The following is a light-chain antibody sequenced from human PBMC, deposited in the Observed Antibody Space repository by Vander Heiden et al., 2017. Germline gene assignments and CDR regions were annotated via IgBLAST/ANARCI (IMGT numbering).Light chain of an antibody. J-gene: IGKJ3*01. CDR2: AAS. V-gene: IGKV1-39*01. CDR3: QQSDSTPQT. Sequence: DIQMTQSPSSLSASVGDRVTITCRASQSISSYLNWYQQKPGKAPKLLIYAASSLQSGVPSRFSGSGSGTDFTLTISMLQPEDFATYYCQQSDSTPQTFGHRTKVDIK. CDR1: QSISSY.